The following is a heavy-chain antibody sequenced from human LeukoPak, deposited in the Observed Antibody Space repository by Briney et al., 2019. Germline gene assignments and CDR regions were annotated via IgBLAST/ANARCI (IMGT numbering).Heavy chain of an antibody. J-gene: IGHJ3*02. CDR2: ISWNSGTI. Sequence: GGSLRLSCAASGFTFDDYVMNWVRQAPGKGLEWVSGISWNSGTIGYADSVKGRFTIPRDNAKNSLYLQMNSLRAEDTALYYCVKGAAYHLGDAFDIWGQGTMVTVSS. V-gene: IGHV3-9*01. CDR1: GFTFDDYV. D-gene: IGHD2-15*01. CDR3: VKGAAYHLGDAFDI.